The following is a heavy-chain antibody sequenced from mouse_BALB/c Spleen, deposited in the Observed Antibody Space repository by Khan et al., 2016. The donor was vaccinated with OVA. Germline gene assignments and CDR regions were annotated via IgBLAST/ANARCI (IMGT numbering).Heavy chain of an antibody. V-gene: IGHV1-77*01. CDR1: GYTFTDFY. J-gene: IGHJ2*01. D-gene: IGHD2-3*01. CDR3: ARMDTTSLDY. CDR2: IYPGSGNT. Sequence: QVQLQQSGTDLARPGASVKVSCKASGYTFTDFYITWVKQRTGQGLEWIGEIYPGSGNTYYNEHFKGKASLTADKSPNTAYMQLSSLTSEDSAVYFCARMDTTSLDYWGQGTTLTVSS.